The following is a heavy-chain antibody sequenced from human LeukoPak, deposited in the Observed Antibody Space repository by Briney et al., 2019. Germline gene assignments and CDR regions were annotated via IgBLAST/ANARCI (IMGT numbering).Heavy chain of an antibody. Sequence: PSETLSLTCTVSGGXISSYYCSWIRQPAGKGLEWIGRIYTSGSTNYNPSLKSRVTISVDTSKNQFSLKLSSVTAADTAVYYCARGGGSTPYYFDYWGQGTLVTVSS. CDR2: IYTSGST. V-gene: IGHV4-4*07. D-gene: IGHD2-2*01. CDR1: GGXISSYY. J-gene: IGHJ4*02. CDR3: ARGGGSTPYYFDY.